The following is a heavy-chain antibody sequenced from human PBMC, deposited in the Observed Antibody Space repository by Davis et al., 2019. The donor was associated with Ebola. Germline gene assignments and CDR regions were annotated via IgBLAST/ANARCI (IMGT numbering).Heavy chain of an antibody. J-gene: IGHJ4*02. D-gene: IGHD2-2*01. Sequence: GGSLRFSCAASGFTFSSYSMNWVRQAPGKGLEWVSSISSSSSYIYYADSVKGRFTISRDNAKNSLYLQMNSLRAEDTAVYYCARERSPAYFDYWGQGTLVTVSS. V-gene: IGHV3-21*01. CDR1: GFTFSSYS. CDR2: ISSSSSYI. CDR3: ARERSPAYFDY.